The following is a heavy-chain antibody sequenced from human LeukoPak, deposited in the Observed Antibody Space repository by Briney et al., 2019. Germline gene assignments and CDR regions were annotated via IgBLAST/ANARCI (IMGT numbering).Heavy chain of an antibody. CDR3: ARQDNWNYPSFDY. J-gene: IGHJ4*02. CDR2: IYPGDSDT. V-gene: IGHV5-51*01. Sequence: GESPKISCKGSGYSFTSYWIGWVRQMPGKGLEWMGIIYPGDSDTRYSPFFQGQVTISADKSISTAYLQWSSLKASDTAMYYCARQDNWNYPSFDYWGQGTLVTVSS. CDR1: GYSFTSYW. D-gene: IGHD1-7*01.